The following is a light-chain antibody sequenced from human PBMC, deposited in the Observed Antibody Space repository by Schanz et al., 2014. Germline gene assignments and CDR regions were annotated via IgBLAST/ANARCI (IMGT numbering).Light chain of an antibody. Sequence: QSALTQPASVSGSPGQSITLSCTGTSSDVGGYNYVSWYQHHPGKAPKLMIYDVSNRPSGVSNRFSGSKSGNTASLTISGLQVEDEADYYCSSYTSSTTPFVFGTGTKLTVL. V-gene: IGLV2-14*03. CDR2: DVS. CDR1: SSDVGGYNY. CDR3: SSYTSSTTPFV. J-gene: IGLJ1*01.